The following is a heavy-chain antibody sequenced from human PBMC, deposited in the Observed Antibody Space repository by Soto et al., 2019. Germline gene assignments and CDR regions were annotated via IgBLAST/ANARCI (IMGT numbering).Heavy chain of an antibody. D-gene: IGHD7-27*01. Sequence: GGSLRLSCAASGFTFSDYYMSWIRQAPGKGLEWVSYISSSGSTIYYADSVEGRFTISRDNAKNSLYLQMNSLRAEDTAVYYCARDRLGTGYDAFDIWGQGTMVTVSS. CDR1: GFTFSDYY. CDR2: ISSSGSTI. CDR3: ARDRLGTGYDAFDI. J-gene: IGHJ3*02. V-gene: IGHV3-11*01.